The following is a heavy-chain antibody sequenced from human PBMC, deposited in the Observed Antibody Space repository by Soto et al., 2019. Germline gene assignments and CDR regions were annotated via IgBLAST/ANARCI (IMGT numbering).Heavy chain of an antibody. CDR1: GFSLSTREVV. J-gene: IGHJ4*02. Sequence: QITLKESGPTLVKPTQALTLTCTFSGFSLSTREVVVGWVRQPPGTAPEWLTFIYGNDDKRYRPSLRSRLTITKDSSKSQVILTMTNMDPVDTATYYCVHMTTVTSVDYWGQGTLVSVSS. D-gene: IGHD4-17*01. CDR2: IYGNDDK. CDR3: VHMTTVTSVDY. V-gene: IGHV2-5*01.